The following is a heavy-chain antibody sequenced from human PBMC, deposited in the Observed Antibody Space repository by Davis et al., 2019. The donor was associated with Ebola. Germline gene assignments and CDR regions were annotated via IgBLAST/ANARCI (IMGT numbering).Heavy chain of an antibody. Sequence: MPSETLSLTCTVSGGSISSGGYYWSWIRQHPGKGLEWIGYIYYSGSTYYNPSLKSRVTISVDTSKNQFSLKLSSVTAADTAVYYCAIRNYDFWSGYYYYYYGMDVWGQGTTVTVSS. CDR1: GGSISSGGYY. D-gene: IGHD3-3*01. CDR3: AIRNYDFWSGYYYYYYGMDV. CDR2: IYYSGST. J-gene: IGHJ6*02. V-gene: IGHV4-31*03.